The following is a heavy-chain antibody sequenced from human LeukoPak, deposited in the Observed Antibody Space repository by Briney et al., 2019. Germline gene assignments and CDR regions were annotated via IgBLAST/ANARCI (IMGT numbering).Heavy chain of an antibody. Sequence: GGSLRLSCAASGFTFSGFGMNWVRQAPGKGLEWVSSVSRSSSDTYYADSVKGRFTISRDNAKNSLYLQMNSLRAEDTAVYYCASSNWFDPWGQGTLVTVSS. CDR2: VSRSSSDT. V-gene: IGHV3-21*01. J-gene: IGHJ5*02. CDR3: ASSNWFDP. CDR1: GFTFSGFG.